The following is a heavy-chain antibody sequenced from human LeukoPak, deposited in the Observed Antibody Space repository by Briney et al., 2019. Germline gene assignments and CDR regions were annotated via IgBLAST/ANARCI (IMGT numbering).Heavy chain of an antibody. CDR1: GFTFDDYA. CDR2: ISGSGGST. D-gene: IGHD4-23*01. CDR3: ARRAGGYSHPYDY. V-gene: IGHV3-23*01. J-gene: IGHJ4*02. Sequence: AGGSLRLSCAASGFTFDDYAMHWVRQAPGKGLEWVSAISGSGGSTYYADSVKGRFTISRDNSKNTLYLQMNSLRAEDTAVYYCARRAGGYSHPYDYWGQGILVTVSS.